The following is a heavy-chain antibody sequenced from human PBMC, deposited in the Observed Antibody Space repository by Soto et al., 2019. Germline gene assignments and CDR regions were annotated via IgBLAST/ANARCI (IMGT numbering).Heavy chain of an antibody. V-gene: IGHV4-34*01. D-gene: IGHD2-21*01. CDR2: INHSGST. Sequence: PSETLSLTCAIYGGSFSGYYWSWIRQPPGKGLEWIGEINHSGSTNYNPSLKSRVTISVDTSKNQFSLKLSSVTAADTAVYYCARGLGLGYCGGDCYINFDYWGQGTLVTVSS. CDR1: GGSFSGYY. J-gene: IGHJ4*02. CDR3: ARGLGLGYCGGDCYINFDY.